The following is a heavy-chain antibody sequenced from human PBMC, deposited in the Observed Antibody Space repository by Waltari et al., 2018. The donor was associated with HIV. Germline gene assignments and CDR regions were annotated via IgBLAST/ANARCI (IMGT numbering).Heavy chain of an antibody. Sequence: QVQLQESGPGLVKPSETLSLTCTVSGGSISSYYWSWIRQPPGKGLEWIGYIYYSGSTNYNPSLKSRVTISVDTSKNQFSLKLSSVTAADTAVYYCARVGGGGYDYVWGSYTFDYWGQGTLVTVSS. CDR3: ARVGGGGYDYVWGSYTFDY. J-gene: IGHJ4*02. CDR2: IYYSGST. V-gene: IGHV4-59*01. D-gene: IGHD3-16*01. CDR1: GGSISSYY.